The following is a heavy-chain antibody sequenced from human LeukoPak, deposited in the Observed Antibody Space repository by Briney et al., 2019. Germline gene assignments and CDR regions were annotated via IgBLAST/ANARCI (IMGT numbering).Heavy chain of an antibody. CDR1: GFTFSSYS. Sequence: PGGSLRLSCAASGFTFSSYSMNWVRQAPGKGLEWVSSISSSSSYIYYADSVKGRFTISRDNAKNSLYPQMNSLRAEDTAVYYCARDPYVPDYYDSSGSDSAIDYWGQGTLVTVSS. D-gene: IGHD3-22*01. V-gene: IGHV3-21*01. CDR3: ARDPYVPDYYDSSGSDSAIDY. J-gene: IGHJ4*02. CDR2: ISSSSSYI.